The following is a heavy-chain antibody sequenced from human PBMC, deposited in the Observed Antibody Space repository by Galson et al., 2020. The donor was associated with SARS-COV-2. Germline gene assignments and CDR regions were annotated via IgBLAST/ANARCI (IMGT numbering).Heavy chain of an antibody. J-gene: IGHJ4*02. CDR2: LDTSSTYI. Sequence: GGSLRLSCAASGFAFSSYTMNWVRQAPGKGLEWVASLDTSSTYIYYADSLKGRFTISRDNAENSLYLQMNSLRAEDTAVYYCARSPPASTSGTSIYLDYWGQGSQVTVSS. D-gene: IGHD3-10*01. CDR3: ARSPPASTSGTSIYLDY. V-gene: IGHV3-21*01. CDR1: GFAFSSYT.